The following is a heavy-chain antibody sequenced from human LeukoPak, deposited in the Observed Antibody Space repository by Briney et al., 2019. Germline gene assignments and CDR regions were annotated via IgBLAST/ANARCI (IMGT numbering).Heavy chain of an antibody. CDR3: ARLGNTIFGVVTRYWSDP. D-gene: IGHD3-3*01. CDR2: IYTSGST. CDR1: GGSISSYY. J-gene: IGHJ5*02. Sequence: PSETLSLTCTVSGGSISSYYWSWIRQPPGKGLEWIGYIYTSGSTNYNPSLKSRVTISVDTSKNQFSLKLSSVTAADTAVYYCARLGNTIFGVVTRYWSDPWGQGTLVTVSS. V-gene: IGHV4-4*09.